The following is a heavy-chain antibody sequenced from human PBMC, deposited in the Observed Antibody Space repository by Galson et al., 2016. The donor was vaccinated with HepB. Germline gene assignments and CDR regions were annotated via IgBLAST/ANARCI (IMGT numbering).Heavy chain of an antibody. V-gene: IGHV1-18*04. J-gene: IGHJ5*02. CDR2: ISPYNGNT. CDR1: GYTFASYG. D-gene: IGHD3-22*01. CDR3: ARAGFYDTSGYHWFDP. Sequence: SVKVSCKASGYTFASYGISWVRQAPGQGLEWMGWISPYNGNTQYQQKFQGRVTMTADTLTTTAYMDLRSLRSDDTAVYYCARAGFYDTSGYHWFDPWGQGTLVTVSS.